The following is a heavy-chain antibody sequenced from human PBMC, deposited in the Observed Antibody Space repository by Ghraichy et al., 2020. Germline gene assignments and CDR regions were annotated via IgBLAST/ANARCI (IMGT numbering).Heavy chain of an antibody. V-gene: IGHV1-18*04. D-gene: IGHD1-26*01. Sequence: ASVKVSCKASGYTFTSYGISWVRQAPGQGLEWMGWISAYNGNTNYAQKLQGRVTMTTDTSTSTAYMELRSLRSDDTAVYYCARDAEGRFVGSYYGDWGQGTLVTVSS. CDR2: ISAYNGNT. CDR1: GYTFTSYG. J-gene: IGHJ4*02. CDR3: ARDAEGRFVGSYYGD.